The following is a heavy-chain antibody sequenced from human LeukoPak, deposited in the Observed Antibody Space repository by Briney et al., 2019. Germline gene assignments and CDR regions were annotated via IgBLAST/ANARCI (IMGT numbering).Heavy chain of an antibody. Sequence: GGSLRLSCAASGFTFSSYDVNWVRQAPGKGLEWVSYITSSGNTIHYADSVKGRFTISRDNAKDSLYLQMNSLRAEDTAVYYARDSDFWGGYYTGYFDHWGQGTLVTASS. V-gene: IGHV3-48*03. J-gene: IGHJ4*02. CDR2: ITSSGNTI. CDR1: GFTFSSYD. CDR3: ARDSDFWGGYYTGYFDH. D-gene: IGHD3-3*01.